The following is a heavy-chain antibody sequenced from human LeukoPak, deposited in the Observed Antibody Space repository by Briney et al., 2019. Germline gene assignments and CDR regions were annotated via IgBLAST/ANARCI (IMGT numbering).Heavy chain of an antibody. CDR2: IYHSGST. D-gene: IGHD5-18*01. CDR1: GGSISSSSYY. Sequence: PSETLSLTCTVSGGSISSSSYYWGWIRQPPGKGLEWIGSIYHSGSTYYNPSLKSRVTISVDTSKNQFSLKLSSVTAADTAVYYCAADTAKDAFDIWGQGTMVTVSS. V-gene: IGHV4-39*07. J-gene: IGHJ3*02. CDR3: AADTAKDAFDI.